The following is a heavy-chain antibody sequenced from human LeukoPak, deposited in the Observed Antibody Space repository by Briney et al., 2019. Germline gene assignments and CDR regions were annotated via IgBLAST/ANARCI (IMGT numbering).Heavy chain of an antibody. D-gene: IGHD2/OR15-2a*01. Sequence: PGRSLRLSCAASGFTFSSYAMSWVRQAPGKGLVWVSAISGSGDSTYYADSVKGRFTISRDNSKNTLYLQMDSLRAEDTAIYYCAKTPHVLRGGHYYFDYWGQGTLVTVSS. CDR2: ISGSGDST. J-gene: IGHJ4*02. V-gene: IGHV3-23*01. CDR3: AKTPHVLRGGHYYFDY. CDR1: GFTFSSYA.